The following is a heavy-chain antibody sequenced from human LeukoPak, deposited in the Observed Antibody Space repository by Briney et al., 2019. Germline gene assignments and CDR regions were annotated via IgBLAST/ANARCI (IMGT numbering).Heavy chain of an antibody. CDR2: IYHSGST. J-gene: IGHJ4*02. V-gene: IGHV4-38-2*02. D-gene: IGHD1-26*01. Sequence: SETLSLTCTVSGYSISSGYYWGWIRQPPGKGLEWIGSIYHSGSTYYNPSLKSRVTISVDTSKNQFSLKLSSVTAADTAVYYCAGSGSYEEEVYWGQGTLVTVSS. CDR1: GYSISSGYY. CDR3: AGSGSYEEEVY.